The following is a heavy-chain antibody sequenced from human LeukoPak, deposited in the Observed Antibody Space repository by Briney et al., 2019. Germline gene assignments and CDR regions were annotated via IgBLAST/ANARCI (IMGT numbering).Heavy chain of an antibody. Sequence: GGSLRLSCAASGFTFDDYARHWVRQAPGKGLEWVSGISWNSGSIGYADSVKGRFTISRDNAKNSLYLQMNSLRAEDTALYYCAKDRQTTVGANFDYWGQGTLVTVSS. J-gene: IGHJ4*02. CDR2: ISWNSGSI. CDR1: GFTFDDYA. CDR3: AKDRQTTVGANFDY. D-gene: IGHD1-1*01. V-gene: IGHV3-9*01.